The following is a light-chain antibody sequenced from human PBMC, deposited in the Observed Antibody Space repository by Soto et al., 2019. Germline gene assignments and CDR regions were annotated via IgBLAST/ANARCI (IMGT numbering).Light chain of an antibody. CDR3: QQYYVWNT. CDR1: QSVDSK. V-gene: IGKV3D-15*01. J-gene: IGKJ4*01. CDR2: DAS. Sequence: EIVMTQSPATLSVSPGERAIFSCRASQSVDSKLAWYQQKLGQAPRLLIYDASTRATGIPARFSGSGSGTEFTHTISSLQSEDFAIYYCQQYYVWNTFGGGTKVEIK.